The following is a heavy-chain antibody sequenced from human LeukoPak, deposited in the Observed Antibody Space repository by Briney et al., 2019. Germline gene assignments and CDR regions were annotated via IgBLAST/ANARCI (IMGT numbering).Heavy chain of an antibody. J-gene: IGHJ6*03. CDR3: ARLKDRRRYYDFWSGQNRYYMDV. CDR1: GFTFSSYW. Sequence: PGGSLRLSCAASGFTFSSYWMSWVRQAPGKGLEWVANIKQDGSEKYYVDSVKGRFTISRDNAKNSLYLQMNSLRAEDTAVYHCARLKDRRRYYDFWSGQNRYYMDVWGKGTTVTVSS. V-gene: IGHV3-7*01. CDR2: IKQDGSEK. D-gene: IGHD3-3*01.